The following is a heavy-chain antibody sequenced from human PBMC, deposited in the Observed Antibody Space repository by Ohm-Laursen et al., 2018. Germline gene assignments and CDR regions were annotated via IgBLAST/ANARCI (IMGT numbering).Heavy chain of an antibody. V-gene: IGHV4-59*08. D-gene: IGHD3-22*01. CDR1: SGSISSFY. CDR3: ARRANSAYPYYLDH. J-gene: IGHJ4*02. Sequence: SETLSLTCTVSSGSISSFYWSWIRQPPGKGLEWIAYIYYTGSSNYNPSLKSRVTISVDTSKNQFSLKLSSVTAADTAVYYCARRANSAYPYYLDHWGQGTLVTVSS. CDR2: IYYTGSS.